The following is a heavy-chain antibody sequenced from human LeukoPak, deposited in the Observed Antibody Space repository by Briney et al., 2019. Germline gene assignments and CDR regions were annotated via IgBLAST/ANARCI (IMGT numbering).Heavy chain of an antibody. D-gene: IGHD6-13*01. J-gene: IGHJ6*02. CDR2: IYTSGST. CDR1: GGSISSYY. CDR3: ARWGGSSWSSYYYGMDV. Sequence: SETLSLTCTASGGSISSYYWSWIRQPAGKGLEWIGRIYTSGSTNYNPSLKSRVTMSVDTSKNQFSLKLSSVTAADTAVYYCARWGGSSWSSYYYGMDVWGQGTTVTVSS. V-gene: IGHV4-4*07.